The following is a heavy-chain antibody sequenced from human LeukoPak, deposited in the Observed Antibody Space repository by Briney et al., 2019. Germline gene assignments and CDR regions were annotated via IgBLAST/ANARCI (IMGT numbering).Heavy chain of an antibody. V-gene: IGHV1-18*01. D-gene: IGHD3-10*01. CDR3: ARDALLWFGELEVLFNP. J-gene: IGHJ5*02. CDR2: ISAYNGNT. CDR1: GYTFTSYG. Sequence: ASVKVSCKASGYTFTSYGISWVRQAPGQGLEWMGWISAYNGNTNYAQKLQGRVTMTTDTSTSTAYMELRSLRSDDTAVYYCARDALLWFGELEVLFNPWGQGTLVTVSS.